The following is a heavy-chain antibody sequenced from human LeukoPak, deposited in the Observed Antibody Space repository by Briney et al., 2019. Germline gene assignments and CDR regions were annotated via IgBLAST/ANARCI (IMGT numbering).Heavy chain of an antibody. CDR3: TRVVLVGTTYSYFDY. D-gene: IGHD1-26*01. J-gene: IGHJ4*02. Sequence: GGSLRLSCAASGFTFSDHYMDWVRQAPGKGLEWVGRTRKKTNSYTTEYAASVKGRFTISRDDSKNSLYLQMNSLKAEDTAVYYCTRVVLVGTTYSYFDYWGREPWSPSPQ. V-gene: IGHV3-72*01. CDR2: TRKKTNSYTT. CDR1: GFTFSDHY.